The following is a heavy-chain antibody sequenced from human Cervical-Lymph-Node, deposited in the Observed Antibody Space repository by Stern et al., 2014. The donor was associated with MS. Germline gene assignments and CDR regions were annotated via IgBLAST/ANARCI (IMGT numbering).Heavy chain of an antibody. D-gene: IGHD2/OR15-2a*01. Sequence: QVQLVESSPGLVKPSETLSLTCTVSGVSISNYFWNWIRQPPGKGLEWIGSTYYSGGTNYNPSLKSRVTISVDTSKNQFSLKLLSVTAADTAVYYCARDLSDWGQGTLVTVSS. CDR2: TYYSGGT. CDR1: GVSISNYF. CDR3: ARDLSD. V-gene: IGHV4-59*01. J-gene: IGHJ4*02.